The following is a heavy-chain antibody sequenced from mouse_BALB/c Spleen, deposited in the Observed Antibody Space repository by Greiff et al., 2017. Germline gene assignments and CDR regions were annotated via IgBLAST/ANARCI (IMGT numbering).Heavy chain of an antibody. CDR3: ARNYGSRYYFDY. V-gene: IGHV2-4-1*01. CDR2: IWSGGST. Sequence: VQLQQSGPGLVQPSQSLSITCPVSGFSLTSYGVHWVRQSPGKGLEWLGVIWSGGSTDYNAAFISRLSISKDNSKSQVFFKMNSLQADDTAIYYCARNYGSRYYFDYWGQGTTLTVSS. D-gene: IGHD1-1*01. J-gene: IGHJ2*01. CDR1: GFSLTSYG.